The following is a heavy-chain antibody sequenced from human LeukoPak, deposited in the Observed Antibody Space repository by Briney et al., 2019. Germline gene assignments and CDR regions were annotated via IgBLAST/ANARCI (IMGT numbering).Heavy chain of an antibody. V-gene: IGHV1-69*04. J-gene: IGHJ6*02. Sequence: GASVKVSCKASGGTFSRYAISWVRQAPGQGLEWMGRIIPILGIANYAQKFQGRVTITADTSTSTAYMELSSLRSEDTAVYYCARAMYGSGSYYKSDGMDVWGQGTTVTVSS. CDR3: ARAMYGSGSYYKSDGMDV. D-gene: IGHD3-10*01. CDR2: IIPILGIA. CDR1: GGTFSRYA.